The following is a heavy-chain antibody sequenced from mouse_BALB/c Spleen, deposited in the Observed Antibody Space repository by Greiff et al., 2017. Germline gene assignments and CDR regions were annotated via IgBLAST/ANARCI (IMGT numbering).Heavy chain of an antibody. J-gene: IGHJ3*01. CDR3: ARGLSFAD. V-gene: IGHV3-6*02. CDR1: GYSITSGYY. Sequence: EVQLQESGPGLVKPSQSLSLTCSVTGYSITSGYYWNWIRQFPGNKLEWMGYISYDGSNNYNPSLKNRISITRDTSKNQFFLKLNSVTTEDTATYYCARGLSFADWGQGTLVTVSA. CDR2: ISYDGSN.